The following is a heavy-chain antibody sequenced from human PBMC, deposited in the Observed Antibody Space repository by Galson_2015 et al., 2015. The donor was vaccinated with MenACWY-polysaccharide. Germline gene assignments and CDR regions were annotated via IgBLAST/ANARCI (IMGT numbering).Heavy chain of an antibody. J-gene: IGHJ4*01. Sequence: SVKVSCKASGGAFSDYAFTWVRQAPGQRLEWVGRIIPIGDMTHYAQRFQGRVTITADKSTRTVYMELSSLKSEDTAVYYCARVGFIGSYCYRGLWGHGTLVTVSP. CDR2: IIPIGDMT. V-gene: IGHV1-69*04. D-gene: IGHD2-21*01. CDR3: ARVGFIGSYCYRGL. CDR1: GGAFSDYA.